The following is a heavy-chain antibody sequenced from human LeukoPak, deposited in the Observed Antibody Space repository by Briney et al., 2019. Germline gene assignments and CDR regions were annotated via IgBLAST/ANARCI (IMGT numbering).Heavy chain of an antibody. CDR3: AKSSPIAAAGEVSDF. Sequence: GGSLRLSCAASGFTFSSYAMSWVRQAPGKGLEWLSAISGSGCSKYYSGSLKGRFTISRDNSKSTLYLQMTSLRAEDTAVYYCAKSSPIAAAGEVSDFWGQGTLVTVSS. D-gene: IGHD6-13*01. V-gene: IGHV3-23*01. CDR1: GFTFSSYA. J-gene: IGHJ4*02. CDR2: ISGSGCSK.